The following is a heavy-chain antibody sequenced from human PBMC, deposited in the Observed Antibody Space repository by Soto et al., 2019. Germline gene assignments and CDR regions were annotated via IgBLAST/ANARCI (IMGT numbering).Heavy chain of an antibody. Sequence: QVQLVQSGAEVKKPGASVKVSCKASGYTFTSYYMHWVRQAPGQGLEWMGLINPSGGSTSYAQKFQGRVTMTRDTSTSTVYMELSSLRSEDTAVYYLARGSDFWSGYHRGWFDPWGQGTLVAVSS. CDR2: INPSGGST. V-gene: IGHV1-46*01. J-gene: IGHJ5*02. CDR1: GYTFTSYY. CDR3: ARGSDFWSGYHRGWFDP. D-gene: IGHD3-3*01.